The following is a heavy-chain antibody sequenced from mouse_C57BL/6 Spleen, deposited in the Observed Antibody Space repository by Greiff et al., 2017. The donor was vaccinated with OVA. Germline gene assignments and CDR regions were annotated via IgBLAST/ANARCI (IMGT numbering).Heavy chain of an antibody. CDR1: GYAFTNYL. CDR3: ARGGNYYGSKGY. Sequence: QVQLQQSGAELVRPGTSVKVSCKASGYAFTNYLIEWVKQRPGQGLEWIGVINPGSGGTNYNEKFKGKATLTADKSSSTAYMQLSSLTSEDSAVYFCARGGNYYGSKGYWGQGTTLTVSS. D-gene: IGHD1-1*01. CDR2: INPGSGGT. V-gene: IGHV1-54*01. J-gene: IGHJ2*01.